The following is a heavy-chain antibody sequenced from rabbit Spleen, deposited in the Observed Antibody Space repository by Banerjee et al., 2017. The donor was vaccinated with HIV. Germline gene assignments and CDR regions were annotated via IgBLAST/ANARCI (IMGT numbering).Heavy chain of an antibody. V-gene: IGHV1S45*01. CDR1: GFSFSDRDV. D-gene: IGHD8-1*01. J-gene: IGHJ6*01. Sequence: QEELEESGGGLVKPEGSLTLTCKASGFSFSDRDVMCWVRQAPGKGLEWIACINTATGKPVYATWASGRFTISTTSSTTVTLQMTSLTVADTATYFCARDTGSSFSSYGMDLWGPGTLVTVS. CDR2: INTATGKP. CDR3: ARDTGSSFSSYGMDL.